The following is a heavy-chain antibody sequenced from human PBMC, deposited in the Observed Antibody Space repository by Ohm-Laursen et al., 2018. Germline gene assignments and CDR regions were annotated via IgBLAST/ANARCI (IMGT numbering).Heavy chain of an antibody. D-gene: IGHD3-22*01. J-gene: IGHJ4*02. CDR1: GFTFDDYA. CDR3: AKGYYSDSSGHFDY. CDR2: ISWNSGSI. V-gene: IGHV3-9*01. Sequence: SSLRLSCAASGFTFDDYAMHWVRQAPGKGLEWVSGISWNSGSIGYADSVKGRFSISRDNAKSSLHLQMNSLRAEDTALYYCAKGYYSDSSGHFDYWGQGTLVTVSS.